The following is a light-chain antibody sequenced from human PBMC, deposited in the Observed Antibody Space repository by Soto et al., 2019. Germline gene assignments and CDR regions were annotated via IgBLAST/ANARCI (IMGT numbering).Light chain of an antibody. CDR3: QQYNSYPWT. J-gene: IGKJ1*01. CDR1: RDISNY. CDR2: AAS. Sequence: DLQMTQSPSSLSASVGDRVTITCRASRDISNYVAWFQQKPGKAPKPLIYAASILQSGVPSKFSGSGSGTDFTLTINSLQPEDFATYYCQQYNSYPWTYGQGTKVEIK. V-gene: IGKV1-16*02.